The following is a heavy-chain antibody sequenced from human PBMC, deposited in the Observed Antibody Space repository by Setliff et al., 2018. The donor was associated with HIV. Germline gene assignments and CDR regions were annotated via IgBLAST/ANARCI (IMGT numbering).Heavy chain of an antibody. V-gene: IGHV3-20*04. CDR3: ARENNRGWHWLDPFDY. CDR1: GFTFDDYG. D-gene: IGHD6-19*01. CDR2: VNWHGSST. J-gene: IGHJ4*02. Sequence: PGGSLRLSCSASGFTFDDYGMSWVRQAPGKGLEWVSGVNWHGSSTGYADSVKGRFVISRDNARNSLYLQMNSLRAEDTALYYCARENNRGWHWLDPFDYWGQGTLVTVSS.